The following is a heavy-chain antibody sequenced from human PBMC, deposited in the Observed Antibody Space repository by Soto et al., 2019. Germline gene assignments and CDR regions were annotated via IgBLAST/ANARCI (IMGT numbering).Heavy chain of an antibody. V-gene: IGHV1-69*13. Sequence: SVKVSCKASGGTFSSYAISWVRQAPGQGLEWMGGIIPIFGTANYAQKFQGRVTITADESTSTAYMELSSLRSEDTAVYYCETGVGGVQLWLAYWGQGTLVTVSS. D-gene: IGHD5-18*01. CDR1: GGTFSSYA. CDR3: ETGVGGVQLWLAY. CDR2: IIPIFGTA. J-gene: IGHJ4*02.